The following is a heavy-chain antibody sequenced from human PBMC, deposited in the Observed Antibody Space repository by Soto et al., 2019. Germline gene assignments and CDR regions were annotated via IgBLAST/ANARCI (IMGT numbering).Heavy chain of an antibody. CDR2: ISYDGNNK. V-gene: IGHV3-30-3*01. D-gene: IGHD2-21*02. CDR1: GFTFSSYA. Sequence: QVQLVESGGGVVQPGRSLRLSCAASGFTFSSYAIHWVRQAPGKGLEWVAVISYDGNNKYYADSVKGRFTISRDNSKNTLYLQMNSLRAEDTAVYYCAKDTLAYCGGDCYSPPGYWGQGTLVTVSS. CDR3: AKDTLAYCGGDCYSPPGY. J-gene: IGHJ4*02.